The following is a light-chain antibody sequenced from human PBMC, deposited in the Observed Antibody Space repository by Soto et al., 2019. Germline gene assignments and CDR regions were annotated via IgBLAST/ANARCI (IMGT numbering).Light chain of an antibody. CDR1: SSNIGAGYD. V-gene: IGLV1-40*01. Sequence: QSVLTQPPSVSGAPGQRVTISCTVSSSNIGAGYDVHWYQQLPGTAPKILIYGNSNRPSGVPDRFSGSKSGTSASLAITGLQTEDEADDYCQFYDSSLSVVFGGGTKLTVL. CDR3: QFYDSSLSVV. CDR2: GNS. J-gene: IGLJ2*01.